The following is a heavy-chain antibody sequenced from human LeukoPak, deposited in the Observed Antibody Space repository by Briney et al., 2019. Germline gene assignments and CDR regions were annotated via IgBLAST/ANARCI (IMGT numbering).Heavy chain of an antibody. V-gene: IGHV5-51*01. J-gene: IGHJ4*02. Sequence: GESLKISCKSSGYSFTNYWIGWVRRMPGKGLEWMGIVYPGDSDTRYSPSFQGQVTISADKSISTAYLQWSSLKASDTAMYYCVRLSGDGYNYFDYWGQGILVTVSS. CDR2: VYPGDSDT. CDR1: GYSFTNYW. D-gene: IGHD5-24*01. CDR3: VRLSGDGYNYFDY.